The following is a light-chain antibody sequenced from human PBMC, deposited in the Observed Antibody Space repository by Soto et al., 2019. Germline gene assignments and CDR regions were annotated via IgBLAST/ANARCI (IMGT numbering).Light chain of an antibody. CDR1: SSDVGSYNL. CDR3: CSYAGSSTFWV. J-gene: IGLJ3*02. CDR2: EVS. Sequence: QSALTQPASVSGSPGQSITISCTGTSSDVGSYNLVSRYQHHPGKAPKLMIYEVSKRPSGVSNRFSGSKSGNTASLTISGLQAEDEADYYCCSYAGSSTFWVFGGGTKVTVL. V-gene: IGLV2-23*02.